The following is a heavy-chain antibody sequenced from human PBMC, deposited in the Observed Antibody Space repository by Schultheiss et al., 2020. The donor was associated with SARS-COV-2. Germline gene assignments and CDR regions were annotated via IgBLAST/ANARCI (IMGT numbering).Heavy chain of an antibody. CDR1: GFTFSSYE. D-gene: IGHD5-18*01. CDR2: ISSSGSTI. V-gene: IGHV3-48*03. CDR3: ARVNRYSYGYKGFDY. J-gene: IGHJ4*02. Sequence: GGSLRLSCAASGFTFSSYEMNWVRQAPGKGLEWVSYISSSGSTIYYADSVKGRFTISRDNAKNLLYLQMNSLRAEDTAVYYCARVNRYSYGYKGFDYWGQGTLVTVSS.